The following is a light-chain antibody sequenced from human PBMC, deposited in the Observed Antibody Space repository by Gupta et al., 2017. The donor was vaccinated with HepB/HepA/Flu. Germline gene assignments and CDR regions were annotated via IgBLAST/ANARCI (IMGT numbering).Light chain of an antibody. J-gene: IGLJ3*02. Sequence: QSALPQPPSASGSPGQPVTIPCPGTSSVVGGYNYFSWYQHHAGNTPKIMIYDVIKRPSGVPDRFSCSKSGTTSALTVSGLQAEDDADYYCSSDAGTTWVFGGGTKLTVL. V-gene: IGLV2-8*01. CDR1: SSVVGGYNY. CDR2: DVI. CDR3: SSDAGTTWV.